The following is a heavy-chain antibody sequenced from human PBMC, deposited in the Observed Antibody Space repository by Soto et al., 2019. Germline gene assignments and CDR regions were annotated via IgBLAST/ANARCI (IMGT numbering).Heavy chain of an antibody. Sequence: GGSLRLSCAASGFTFAHYAMMWARQAPGRGLEWVSTIDGPTTNTHYIDSVKGRFFISRDNAINTVYLQMNGLRAEDTAVYYYVTWLSAHFDYWGRGTLVTVSS. V-gene: IGHV3-23*05. CDR1: GFTFAHYA. CDR3: VTWLSAHFDY. J-gene: IGHJ4*02. D-gene: IGHD6-19*01. CDR2: IDGPTTNT.